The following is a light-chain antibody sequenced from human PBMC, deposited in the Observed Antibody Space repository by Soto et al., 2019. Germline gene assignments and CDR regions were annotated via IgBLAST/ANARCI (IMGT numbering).Light chain of an antibody. Sequence: VVFTHSPATLSFSPGERATLSCRASQSVSSYLAWYQQKPGQAPRLLIYDASNRATGIPARFSGSGSGTDFTLTISSLEPEDFAVYYCQQRSTWPWTFGQGTKVDI. V-gene: IGKV3-11*01. CDR3: QQRSTWPWT. J-gene: IGKJ1*01. CDR2: DAS. CDR1: QSVSSY.